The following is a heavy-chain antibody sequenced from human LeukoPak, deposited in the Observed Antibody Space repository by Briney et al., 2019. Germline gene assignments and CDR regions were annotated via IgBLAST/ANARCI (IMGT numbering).Heavy chain of an antibody. Sequence: QAGGSLRLSCAASGFTFSNNWMHWVRQAPGKGPVWVSSINSHGSRTNYADSVKGRFTISRDNAKNTLYLQMKSLRVEDTAVYYCAGLSGSSSEFDYWGQGTLVTVSS. CDR3: AGLSGSSSEFDY. CDR1: GFTFSNNW. V-gene: IGHV3-74*01. D-gene: IGHD6-19*01. CDR2: INSHGSRT. J-gene: IGHJ4*02.